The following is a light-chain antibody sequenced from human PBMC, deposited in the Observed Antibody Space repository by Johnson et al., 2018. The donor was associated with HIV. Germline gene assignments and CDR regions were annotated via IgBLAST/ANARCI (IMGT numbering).Light chain of an antibody. CDR2: DNN. V-gene: IGLV1-51*01. Sequence: QSVLSQPPSVSAAPGQRVTISCSGSSSNIGNNYVSCHQQFPGTAPKLLIYDNNKRSSGIPDRISGSKSGTSATLGITGLHTGDEADYDCGTWDTSLSAGHVFGTGTKVNVL. CDR1: SSNIGNNY. CDR3: GTWDTSLSAGHV. J-gene: IGLJ1*01.